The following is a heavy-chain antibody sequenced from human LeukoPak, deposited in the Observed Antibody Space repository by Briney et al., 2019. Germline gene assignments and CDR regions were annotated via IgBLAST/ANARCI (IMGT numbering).Heavy chain of an antibody. Sequence: SETLSLTCTVSGGSISSGGYYWSWIRQHPGKGLEWIGYIYYSGSTYYNPSLKSRVTISVDTSKNQFSLKLSSVTAADTAVYYCARALAYCGGDCSPPFDYWGQGTLVTVSS. CDR1: GGSISSGGYY. J-gene: IGHJ4*02. D-gene: IGHD2-21*02. CDR3: ARALAYCGGDCSPPFDY. CDR2: IYYSGST. V-gene: IGHV4-31*03.